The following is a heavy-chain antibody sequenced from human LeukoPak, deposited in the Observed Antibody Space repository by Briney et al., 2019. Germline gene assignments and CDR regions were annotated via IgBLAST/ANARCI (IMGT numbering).Heavy chain of an antibody. CDR2: ISGSGGSS. CDR1: GFSFSSHA. J-gene: IGHJ4*02. Sequence: PGGSLRLSCAASGFSFSSHAMSWVRQAPGKGLEWVSSISGSGGSSAYADSVKGRFTISRDSSKNTLYLQMNSLRAEDTAVHYCAKGGAYDLLTGSDFDYWGQGTLVTVSS. D-gene: IGHD3-9*01. CDR3: AKGGAYDLLTGSDFDY. V-gene: IGHV3-23*01.